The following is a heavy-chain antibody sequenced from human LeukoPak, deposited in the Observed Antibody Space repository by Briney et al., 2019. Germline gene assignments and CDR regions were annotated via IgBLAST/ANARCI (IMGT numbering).Heavy chain of an antibody. D-gene: IGHD2-15*01. CDR3: ARVTYCGGGSCPLADY. Sequence: SETLSLTCTVSGGSISSYYWSWIRQPPGKGLEWIGYIYYSGSTNYNPSLKSRVTISVDTSKDQFSLKLSSVTAADTAVYYCARVTYCGGGSCPLADYWGQGTLVTVSS. V-gene: IGHV4-59*01. CDR1: GGSISSYY. J-gene: IGHJ4*02. CDR2: IYYSGST.